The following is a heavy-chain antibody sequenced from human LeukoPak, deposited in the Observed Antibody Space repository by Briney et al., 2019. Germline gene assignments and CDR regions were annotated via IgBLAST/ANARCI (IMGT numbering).Heavy chain of an antibody. CDR1: GFTVSSNY. V-gene: IGHV3-53*03. CDR3: ARGITMTAYMDV. CDR2: IYSGGST. J-gene: IGHJ6*03. D-gene: IGHD3-22*01. Sequence: GGSLRLSCAASGFTVSSNYMSWVRQAPGKGLEWVSVIYSGGSTNYADSVKGRFTISRDNSKNTVYLQMNSLRAEDTAVYYCARGITMTAYMDVWGKGTTVTISS.